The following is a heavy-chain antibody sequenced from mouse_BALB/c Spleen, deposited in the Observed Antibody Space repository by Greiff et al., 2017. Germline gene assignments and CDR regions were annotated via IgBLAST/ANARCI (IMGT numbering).Heavy chain of an antibody. CDR1: GFTFTDYY. J-gene: IGHJ2*01. D-gene: IGHD2-10*02. Sequence: EVKLMESGGGLVQPGGSLRLSCATSGFTFTDYYMSWVRQPPGKALEWLGFIRNKANGYTTEYSASVKGRFTISRDNSQSILYLQMNTLRAEDSATYYCARDRYGNHFDYWGQGTTLTVSS. CDR3: ARDRYGNHFDY. V-gene: IGHV7-3*02. CDR2: IRNKANGYTT.